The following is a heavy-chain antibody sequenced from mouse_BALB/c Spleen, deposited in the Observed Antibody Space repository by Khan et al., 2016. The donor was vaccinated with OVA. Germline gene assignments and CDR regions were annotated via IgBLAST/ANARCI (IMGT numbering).Heavy chain of an antibody. Sequence: EVKLEESGPGLVKPSQSLSLTCTVTGYSITSDYAWNWIRQFPRNKLEWMGYISYSGSTSYNPSLKSRIPITRDTSKNQFFLQLNSVTTEDTATYFCARSGYEAWFAYWGQGTLVTVSA. CDR2: ISYSGST. V-gene: IGHV3-2*02. D-gene: IGHD2-14*01. CDR1: GYSITSDYA. CDR3: ARSGYEAWFAY. J-gene: IGHJ3*01.